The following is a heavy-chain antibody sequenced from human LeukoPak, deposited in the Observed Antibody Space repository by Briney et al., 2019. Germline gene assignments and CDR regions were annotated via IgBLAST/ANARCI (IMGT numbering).Heavy chain of an antibody. CDR3: ARIQNSSGYYRHFSFAVFD. V-gene: IGHV3-11*01. CDR1: GFTFSDYY. CDR2: ISSSGSTI. J-gene: IGHJ4*02. D-gene: IGHD3-22*01. Sequence: GGSLRLSCAASGFTFSDYYMSWIRQAPRKGLEWVSYISSSGSTIYFADSVKGRFTISRDNAKNSLYLHMNSLRAEDTAVYYCARIQNSSGYYRHFSFAVFDWGQGTLVTVSS.